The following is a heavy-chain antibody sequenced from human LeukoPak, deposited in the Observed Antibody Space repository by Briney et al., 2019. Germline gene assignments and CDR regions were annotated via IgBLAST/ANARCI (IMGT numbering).Heavy chain of an antibody. CDR1: GYTLTELS. Sequence: GASVKVSCKVSGYTLTELSMHWVRQAPGKGLEWMGGFDPEDGETIYAQKFQGRVTMTEDTSTDTAYMELSSLRSEDTAVYYCATARPWSHPRNFDYWGQGTLVTVSS. V-gene: IGHV1-24*01. CDR2: FDPEDGET. D-gene: IGHD2-15*01. J-gene: IGHJ4*02. CDR3: ATARPWSHPRNFDY.